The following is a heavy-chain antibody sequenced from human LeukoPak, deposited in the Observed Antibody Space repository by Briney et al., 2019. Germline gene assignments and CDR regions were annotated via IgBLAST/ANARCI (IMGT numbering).Heavy chain of an antibody. CDR1: GGTFSSYT. CDR2: IIPILGIA. J-gene: IGHJ6*03. D-gene: IGHD4-11*01. Sequence: SVKVSCKASGGTFSSYTISWVRQAPGQGLEWMGRIIPILGIANYAQKFQGRVTITADKSTSTAYMELSSLRSEDTAVYYCTRDSMTTAGYYYYYYMDVWGKGTTVTVSS. V-gene: IGHV1-69*04. CDR3: TRDSMTTAGYYYYYYMDV.